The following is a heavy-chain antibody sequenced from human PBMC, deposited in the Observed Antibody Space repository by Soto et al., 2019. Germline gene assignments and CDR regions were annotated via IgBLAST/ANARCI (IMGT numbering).Heavy chain of an antibody. Sequence: QVQLVESGGVVVQPGTSLRLSCAVSGFPFSTYGFHWVRQPPGKGLEWVAGIVSDGSAKYHADSVEGRFTISRDHTMDTLYLQMNSLRAEDTAVYYCARYDAFGNENGFDVWGQGTMVTVSS. D-gene: IGHD3-3*02. V-gene: IGHV3-33*01. CDR1: GFPFSTYG. CDR3: ARYDAFGNENGFDV. CDR2: IVSDGSAK. J-gene: IGHJ3*01.